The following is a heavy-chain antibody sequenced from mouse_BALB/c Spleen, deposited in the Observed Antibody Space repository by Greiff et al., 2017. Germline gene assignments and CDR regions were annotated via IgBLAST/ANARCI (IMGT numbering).Heavy chain of an antibody. CDR3: ARNYCSSGNYFDY. Sequence: QVQLKESGPGLVAPSQSLSITCTVSGFSLSRYSVHWVRQPPGKGLEWLGMIGGGGSTDYNSALKSSLSISKDNSKSQVFLKMNSLQTDDTAMYYSARNYCSSGNYFDYWGQGTTLTVSA. J-gene: IGHJ2*01. V-gene: IGHV2-6-4*01. CDR2: IGGGGST. D-gene: IGHD1-1*01. CDR1: GFSLSRYS.